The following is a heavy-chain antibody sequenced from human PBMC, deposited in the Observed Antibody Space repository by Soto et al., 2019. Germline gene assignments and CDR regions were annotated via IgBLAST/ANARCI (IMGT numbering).Heavy chain of an antibody. Sequence: ASVKVSCKASGYSLSGYYLHWVRQAPGQGPEWMGWINPNRGGTKYVQKFQGRVTMTRDTSISTVYLELSRVRADDTAVYYCARGWGIAAPGPNWFDPWGQGTLVTVSS. V-gene: IGHV1-2*02. CDR2: INPNRGGT. J-gene: IGHJ5*02. D-gene: IGHD6-13*01. CDR3: ARGWGIAAPGPNWFDP. CDR1: GYSLSGYY.